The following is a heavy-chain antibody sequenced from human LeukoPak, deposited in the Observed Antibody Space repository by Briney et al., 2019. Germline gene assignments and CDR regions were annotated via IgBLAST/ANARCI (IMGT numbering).Heavy chain of an antibody. CDR2: IYSDNT. J-gene: IGHJ4*02. CDR1: GFSLTTYA. V-gene: IGHV3-53*01. CDR3: ARRAGAYSHPYDY. D-gene: IGHD4/OR15-4a*01. Sequence: QSGGSLRLSCAASGFSLTTYAMGWVRQAPGKGLEWVSFIYSDNTHYSDSVKGRFTISRDNSKNTLYLQMNSLRAEDTAVYYCARRAGAYSHPYDYWGQGTLVTVSS.